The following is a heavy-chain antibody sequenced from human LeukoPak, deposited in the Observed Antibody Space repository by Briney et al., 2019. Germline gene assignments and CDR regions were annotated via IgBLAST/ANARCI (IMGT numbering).Heavy chain of an antibody. CDR1: GGSFSGYY. CDR2: INHSGST. V-gene: IGHV4-34*01. CDR3: ARVVAGTDYYYYYYMDV. D-gene: IGHD6-19*01. J-gene: IGHJ6*03. Sequence: PSETLPLTCAVYGGSFSGYYWSWIRQPPGKGLEWIGEINHSGSTNYNPSLKSRVTISVDTLKNQFSLKLSSVTAADTAVYYCARVVAGTDYYYYYYMDVWGKGTTVTVSS.